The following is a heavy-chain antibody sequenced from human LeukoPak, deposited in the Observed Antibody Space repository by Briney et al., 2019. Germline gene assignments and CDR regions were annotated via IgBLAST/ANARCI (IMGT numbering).Heavy chain of an antibody. V-gene: IGHV3-23*01. Sequence: GGSLRLSCAASGFTFSSYAMTWVRQAPGKGLEWVSAISGSGGSTYYADSVKGRFTISRDNSKNTLYLQMNSLRAEDTAVYYCAKSGSGYYSPHYYYYLDVWGKGTTVTVSS. D-gene: IGHD3-3*01. CDR3: AKSGSGYYSPHYYYYLDV. J-gene: IGHJ6*03. CDR1: GFTFSSYA. CDR2: ISGSGGST.